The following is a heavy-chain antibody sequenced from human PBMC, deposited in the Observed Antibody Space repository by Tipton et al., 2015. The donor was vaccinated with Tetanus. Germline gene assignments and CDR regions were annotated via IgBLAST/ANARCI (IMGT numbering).Heavy chain of an antibody. CDR3: ARGLLVVVPAARGRYNWFDP. D-gene: IGHD2-2*01. CDR1: GGSFSGYY. CDR2: INHSGST. Sequence: TLSLTCAVYGGSFSGYYWSWIRQPPGKGLEWIGEINHSGSTNYNPSLKSRVTISVDTPKNQFSLKLSSVTAADTAVYYCARGLLVVVPAARGRYNWFDPWGQGTLVTVSS. V-gene: IGHV4-34*01. J-gene: IGHJ5*02.